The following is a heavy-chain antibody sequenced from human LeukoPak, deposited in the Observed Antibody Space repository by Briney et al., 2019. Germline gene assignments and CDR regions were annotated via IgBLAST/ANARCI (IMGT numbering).Heavy chain of an antibody. CDR3: ATYCSSTSCPYNWFDP. J-gene: IGHJ5*02. CDR2: MNPNSGNT. CDR1: GYTFTSDD. Sequence: ASVKVSCKASGYTFTSDDINWVRQATGQGLERMGWMNPNSGNTGYAQKFQGRVTITRNTSISTAYMELSSLRSEDTAVYYCATYCSSTSCPYNWFDPWGQGTLVTVSS. V-gene: IGHV1-8*03. D-gene: IGHD2-2*01.